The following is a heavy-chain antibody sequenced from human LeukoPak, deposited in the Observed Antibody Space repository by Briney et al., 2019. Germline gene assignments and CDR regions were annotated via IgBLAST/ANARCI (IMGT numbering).Heavy chain of an antibody. CDR1: GFTFTNYP. D-gene: IGHD2-8*01. V-gene: IGHV3-30*03. Sequence: PGGSVRLSCAASGFTFTNYPLHWVRQAPGKGLQWVAVISNDGRDKHYADSVQGRFTISRDNSINTLYLQMSGLRVEDTALYYCARDGVIKSASYWFDSWGQGTLVTVSS. CDR2: ISNDGRDK. J-gene: IGHJ5*01. CDR3: ARDGVIKSASYWFDS.